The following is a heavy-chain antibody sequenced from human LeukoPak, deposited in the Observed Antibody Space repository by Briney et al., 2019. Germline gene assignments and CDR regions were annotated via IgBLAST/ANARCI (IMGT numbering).Heavy chain of an antibody. Sequence: GESLTLTCTVSGFSVTNTKIEWVRQAPGKGPEWVAFINSDPDTVYPASLKCRFTISRDNSMNMVYLQMNRLRPEDSALYYCARDRAGRQAWVEFDLWGQGTLVTVSS. D-gene: IGHD3-10*01. CDR3: ARDRAGRQAWVEFDL. V-gene: IGHV3-66*02. CDR1: GFSVTNTK. CDR2: INSDPDT. J-gene: IGHJ5*02.